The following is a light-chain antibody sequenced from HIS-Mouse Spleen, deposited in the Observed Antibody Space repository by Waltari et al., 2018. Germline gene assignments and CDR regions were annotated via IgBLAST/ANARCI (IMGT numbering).Light chain of an antibody. Sequence: DIQMNQSPSSLSASVGDRVTITCQASQSISNYLNWYQQKPGKAPKLLIYAASSLQSGVPSRLSGSGSGTDFTLTISSLQPEDFATYYCQQSYSTPLFTFGPGTKVDIK. CDR1: QSISNY. CDR2: AAS. V-gene: IGKV1-39*01. J-gene: IGKJ3*01. CDR3: QQSYSTPLFT.